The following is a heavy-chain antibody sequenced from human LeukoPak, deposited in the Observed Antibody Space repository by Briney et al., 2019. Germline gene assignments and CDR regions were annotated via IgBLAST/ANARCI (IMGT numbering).Heavy chain of an antibody. CDR2: IIPIFGTA. D-gene: IGHD6-19*01. CDR3: ARSRSSGAYYYYYYMDV. CDR1: GGTFSSYA. V-gene: IGHV1-69*13. Sequence: SVKVSCKASGGTFSSYAISWVRQAPGQGLEWMGGIIPIFGTANYAQKFQGRVTITADESTSAAYMELSSLRSEDTAVYYCARSRSSGAYYYYYYMDVWGKGTTVTVSS. J-gene: IGHJ6*03.